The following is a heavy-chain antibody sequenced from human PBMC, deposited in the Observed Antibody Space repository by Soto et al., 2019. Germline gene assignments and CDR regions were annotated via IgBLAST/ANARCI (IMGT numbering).Heavy chain of an antibody. CDR1: CGSLSSYY. Sequence: SDTLTLTCTVSCGSLSSYYWSWMRQPPGKGLEWIGYIYYSGSTNYNPSLKSRVTISVDTSKNQFSLKLSSVTAADTAVYYCARQDDFWSGPIGGYSFDYWGQGTLDTLSS. J-gene: IGHJ4*02. CDR2: IYYSGST. V-gene: IGHV4-59*08. CDR3: ARQDDFWSGPIGGYSFDY. D-gene: IGHD3-3*01.